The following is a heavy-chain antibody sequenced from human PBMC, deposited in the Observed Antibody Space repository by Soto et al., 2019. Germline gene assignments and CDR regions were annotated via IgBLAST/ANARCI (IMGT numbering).Heavy chain of an antibody. Sequence: PGGSLRLSCAASGFTFSSYAMSWVRQAPGKGLEWVSAISGSGGSTYYADSVKGRFTISRDNSKNTLYLQMNSLRAEDTAVYYCAKDRQNIVLVPAATFICWFDPWGQGTLVTVSS. D-gene: IGHD2-2*01. CDR3: AKDRQNIVLVPAATFICWFDP. V-gene: IGHV3-23*01. J-gene: IGHJ5*02. CDR2: ISGSGGST. CDR1: GFTFSSYA.